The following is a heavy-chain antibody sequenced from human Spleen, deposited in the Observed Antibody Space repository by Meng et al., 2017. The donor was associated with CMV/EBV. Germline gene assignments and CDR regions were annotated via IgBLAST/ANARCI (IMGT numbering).Heavy chain of an antibody. CDR2: TYYRSKWYN. V-gene: IGHV6-1*01. J-gene: IGHJ1*01. Sequence: SQTLSLTCAISGDSVSSNSAAWNWIRQSPSRGLEWLGRTYYRSKWYNDYAISVKSRITINPDTSKNQFSLQLNSVTPEDTAVYYCARGGDQRGIVALVPARRRGGYFLHWGQGTLVTVSS. CDR3: ARGGDQRGIVALVPARRRGGYFLH. CDR1: GDSVSSNSAA. D-gene: IGHD2-2*01.